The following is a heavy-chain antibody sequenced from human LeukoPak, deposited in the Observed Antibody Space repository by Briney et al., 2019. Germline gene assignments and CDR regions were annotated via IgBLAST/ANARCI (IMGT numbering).Heavy chain of an antibody. D-gene: IGHD3-22*01. V-gene: IGHV1-2*02. CDR3: ARVDGYYYSSGYYYFLDY. CDR1: EYTFTGYY. J-gene: IGHJ4*02. Sequence: GASVEVSCKASEYTFTGYYMHWVRQAPGQGLEWMGWINPNSGGTNYAQKFQGRVTMTRDTSISTAYMELSRLRSDDTAVYYCARVDGYYYSSGYYYFLDYWGQGTLVTVSS. CDR2: INPNSGGT.